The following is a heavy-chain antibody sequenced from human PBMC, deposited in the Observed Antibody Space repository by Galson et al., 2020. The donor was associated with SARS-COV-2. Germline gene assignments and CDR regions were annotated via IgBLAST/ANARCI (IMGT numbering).Heavy chain of an antibody. CDR3: AKVSDGFDI. J-gene: IGHJ3*02. V-gene: IGHV3-9*01. CDR2: VSWNGGSI. CDR1: GFSFDDYA. Sequence: GGSLRLSCAASGFSFDDYAMHWVRPAPGKGLEWVSRVSWNGGSIGYADSVKGRFIISRDNAKNSLYLQMNSLRAEDTALYYCAKVSDGFDIWGQGTMVAVSS.